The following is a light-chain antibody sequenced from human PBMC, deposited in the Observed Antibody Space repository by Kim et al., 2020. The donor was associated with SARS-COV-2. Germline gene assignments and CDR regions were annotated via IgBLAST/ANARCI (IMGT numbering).Light chain of an antibody. CDR3: CSYAATKMV. Sequence: QSALTQPPSASGSPGQSVTISCTGTSSDVDGYNYVSWYQQHQGKAPKLMIYEVTKRPSGVPDRFSGSTSGNTASLTISGLQAEDEADYYCCSYAATKMVFGGGTKVTVL. CDR1: SSDVDGYNY. CDR2: EVT. V-gene: IGLV2-8*01. J-gene: IGLJ2*01.